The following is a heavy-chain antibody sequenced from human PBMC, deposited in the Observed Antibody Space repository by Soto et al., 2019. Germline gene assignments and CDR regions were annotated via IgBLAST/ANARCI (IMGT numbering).Heavy chain of an antibody. CDR3: ARVHSSSWYSVYYYYYMDV. V-gene: IGHV4-59*01. CDR1: GGSISNYY. D-gene: IGHD6-13*01. Sequence: SETLSLTCTVSGGSISNYYWSWIRQPPGKGLEWIGYIYYSGSTNYNPSLKSRITISVDTSKNQFSLKLSSVTAADTAVYYCARVHSSSWYSVYYYYYMDVWGKGTTVTVSS. CDR2: IYYSGST. J-gene: IGHJ6*03.